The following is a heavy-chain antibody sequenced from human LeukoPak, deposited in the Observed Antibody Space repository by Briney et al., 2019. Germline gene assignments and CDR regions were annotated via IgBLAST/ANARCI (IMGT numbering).Heavy chain of an antibody. CDR3: ARARDVVATNYFDF. V-gene: IGHV4-4*07. J-gene: IGHJ4*02. CDR2: IYTSGST. Sequence: PSETLSLTCTVSGGSISSYYWSWIRQPAGKGLEWIGRIYTSGSTNYNPSLKSRVTMSVDTSKNQFSLKLTSVTAADTAVYYCARARDVVATNYFDFWGQGTLVTVSS. CDR1: GGSISSYY. D-gene: IGHD5-12*01.